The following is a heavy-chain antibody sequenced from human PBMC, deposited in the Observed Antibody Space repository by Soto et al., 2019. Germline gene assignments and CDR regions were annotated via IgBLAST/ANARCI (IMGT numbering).Heavy chain of an antibody. CDR1: GFTFSNYS. D-gene: IGHD2-8*01. CDR3: ARDRCTNGVCYAPSDY. V-gene: IGHV3-64*01. J-gene: IGHJ4*02. CDR2: ISSNGRST. Sequence: HPGGPLRLSCAASGFTFSNYSMSWVRQAPGKGLEYVSAISSNGRSTYYANSVKGRFTISRDNSKNTLYLQMNSLRAEDMAVYYCARDRCTNGVCYAPSDYWGQGTLVTVSS.